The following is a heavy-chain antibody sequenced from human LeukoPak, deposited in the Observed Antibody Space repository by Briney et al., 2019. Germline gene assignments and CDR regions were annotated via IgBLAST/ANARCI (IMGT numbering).Heavy chain of an antibody. CDR1: GYSFTSYS. Sequence: GESLKISCKGSGYSFTSYSIARLRQMPGKRLECLAIIYPGASDTSYSPSFQGQVTISADKSISTAYLQWSSLKASDTAMYYCARSDSSGWYYFDYWGQGTLVTVSS. CDR3: ARSDSSGWYYFDY. J-gene: IGHJ4*02. D-gene: IGHD6-19*01. CDR2: IYPGASDT. V-gene: IGHV5-51*01.